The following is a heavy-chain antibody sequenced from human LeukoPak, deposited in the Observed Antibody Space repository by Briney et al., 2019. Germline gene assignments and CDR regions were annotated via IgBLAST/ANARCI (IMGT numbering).Heavy chain of an antibody. CDR1: GFTFSSYA. Sequence: GRSLRLSCAASGFTFSSYAMHWVRQAPGKGLEWVAVISYDGSNKYYADSVKGRFTISRDNSKNTLYLQMNSLRAEDMAVYYCARELWFGELSSADLAYWGQGTLVTVSS. CDR2: ISYDGSNK. D-gene: IGHD3-10*01. J-gene: IGHJ4*02. V-gene: IGHV3-30-3*01. CDR3: ARELWFGELSSADLAY.